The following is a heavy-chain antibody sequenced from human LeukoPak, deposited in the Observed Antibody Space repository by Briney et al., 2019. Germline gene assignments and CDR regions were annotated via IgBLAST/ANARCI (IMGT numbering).Heavy chain of an antibody. CDR2: IYSGGST. V-gene: IGHV3-66*01. CDR1: GFTVSSNY. D-gene: IGHD6-19*01. Sequence: GGSLRLSCAASGFTVSSNYMSWVRQAPGKGLEWVSVIYSGGSTYYADSVKGRFTISRDNSKNTLYPQMNSLRAEDTAVYYCARTQWLVTFDYWGQGTLVTVSS. CDR3: ARTQWLVTFDY. J-gene: IGHJ4*02.